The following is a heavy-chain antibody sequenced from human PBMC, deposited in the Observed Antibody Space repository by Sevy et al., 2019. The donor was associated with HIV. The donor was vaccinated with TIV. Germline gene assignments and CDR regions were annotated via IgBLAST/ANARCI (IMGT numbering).Heavy chain of an antibody. CDR2: IRNDPDGGTT. Sequence: GGSLRLSCTASGFTFRNAWMTWVRQVPGKGLEWVGRIRNDPDGGTTDYAATGRGRFTIARDDSQDKLHLQTYSLETGYTAVYYCSTDIVFQAGYSYDFSTFNPDLPDNCGADVWGQGTTVTVSS. D-gene: IGHD5-12*01. V-gene: IGHV3-15*01. CDR3: STDIVFQAGYSYDFSTFNPDLPDNCGADV. CDR1: GFTFRNAW. J-gene: IGHJ6*02.